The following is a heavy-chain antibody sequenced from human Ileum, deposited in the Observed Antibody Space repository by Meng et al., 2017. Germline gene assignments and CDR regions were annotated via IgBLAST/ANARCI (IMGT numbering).Heavy chain of an antibody. D-gene: IGHD6-19*01. CDR1: GFTFGGVW. V-gene: IGHV3-74*01. Sequence: SCAASGFTFGGVWMFWFRQAPGKGLTWVSRINSGGSSTSYADSVKGRFTISRDNAKNTLYLQMNSLRVEDTAVYYCVRGDSGWYSWGQGTLVTVSS. J-gene: IGHJ4*02. CDR3: VRGDSGWYS. CDR2: INSGGSST.